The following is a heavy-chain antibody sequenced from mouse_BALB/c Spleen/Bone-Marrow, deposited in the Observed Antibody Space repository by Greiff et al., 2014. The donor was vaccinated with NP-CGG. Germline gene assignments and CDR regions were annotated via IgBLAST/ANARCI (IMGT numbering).Heavy chain of an antibody. CDR2: VSTGSTII. Sequence: EVQVVESVGGLVQPGGSRKLSCAASGFTFSNFGMHWFRQSPEKGLEWVAFVSTGSTIIYYADTVKGRFTISRDNPENTLFLQMTSLRSEDTAIYYCARSHFYGNYFDYWGQGTTLTVSS. V-gene: IGHV5-17*02. CDR3: ARSHFYGNYFDY. CDR1: GFTFSNFG. D-gene: IGHD2-1*01. J-gene: IGHJ2*01.